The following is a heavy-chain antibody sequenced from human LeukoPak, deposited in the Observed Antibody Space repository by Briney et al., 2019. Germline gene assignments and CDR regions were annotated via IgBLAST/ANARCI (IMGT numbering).Heavy chain of an antibody. V-gene: IGHV3-33*01. J-gene: IGHJ5*02. D-gene: IGHD1-7*01. CDR3: ARQGGLGNYATGSWFDP. Sequence: PGGSLRLSCAGSGFTFSNYGMHWVRQAPGKELEWVAVIWYEGTNKYYADSVKGRFTISRDNSKNTLYLQMDSLRAEDTAMYYCARQGGLGNYATGSWFDPWGQGTLVTVSS. CDR2: IWYEGTNK. CDR1: GFTFSNYG.